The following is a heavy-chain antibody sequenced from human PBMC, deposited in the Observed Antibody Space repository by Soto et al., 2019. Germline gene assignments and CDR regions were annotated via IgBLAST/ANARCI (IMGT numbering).Heavy chain of an antibody. J-gene: IGHJ5*02. CDR2: IIPIFGTT. Sequence: QVQLVQSGAEVKKPGSSVKVSCKASGGTFSNYAITWVRQAPGQGLEWVARIIPIFGTTNVAQKVQGKVTITANEYTTPAYMELSGMKSDDTAVYYCAKDGGADGYFGNWLDPWGQGTLVTVSS. CDR1: GGTFSNYA. D-gene: IGHD5-12*01. CDR3: AKDGGADGYFGNWLDP. V-gene: IGHV1-69*15.